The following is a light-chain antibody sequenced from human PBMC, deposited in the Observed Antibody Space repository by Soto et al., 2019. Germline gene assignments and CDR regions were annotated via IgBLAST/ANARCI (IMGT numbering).Light chain of an antibody. CDR2: DAS. Sequence: DIQMTQSPSTLSASVGDRVTITCRASQSVTNWLAWYQQKPGKAPNLLIYDASRLQSGIPSRFSGSGSGTEFTLTISSLQPDDLATYYCQQYTAYPYTFGRGTKVDIK. CDR3: QQYTAYPYT. J-gene: IGKJ2*01. V-gene: IGKV1-5*01. CDR1: QSVTNW.